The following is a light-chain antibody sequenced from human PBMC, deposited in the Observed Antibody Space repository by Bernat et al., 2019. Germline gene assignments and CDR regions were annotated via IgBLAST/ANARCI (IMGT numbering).Light chain of an antibody. J-gene: IGKJ4*01. CDR3: QQYYNAPVT. CDR2: WAS. CDR1: QSVLYSSNNKNY. V-gene: IGKV4-1*01. Sequence: DIVMTQSPDSLAVSLGERATINCKSSQSVLYSSNNKNYLAWYQQKPGQPPKLLLYWASIRESGVPDRFSGSGSGTDFTLTISSLQAEDVAVYYCQQYYNAPVTFGGGTKVEIK.